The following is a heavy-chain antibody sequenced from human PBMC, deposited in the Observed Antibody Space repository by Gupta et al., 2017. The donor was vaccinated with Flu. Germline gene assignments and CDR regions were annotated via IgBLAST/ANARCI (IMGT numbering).Heavy chain of an antibody. V-gene: IGHV3-9*01. CDR3: AKAMSMVTYNWFDP. Sequence: RQAPRKGLEWVSGITWNGASIGYADSVRGRVTISRDNAKNSLYLQMNSLRPNDTALYYCAKAMSMVTYNWFDPWGQGTLVTVSS. CDR2: ITWNGASI. J-gene: IGHJ5*02. D-gene: IGHD4-17*01.